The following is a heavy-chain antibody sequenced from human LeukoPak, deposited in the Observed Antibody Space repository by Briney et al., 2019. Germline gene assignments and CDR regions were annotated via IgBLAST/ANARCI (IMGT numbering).Heavy chain of an antibody. CDR2: ISGGGGTT. J-gene: IGHJ4*02. CDR3: ARRRYYYDSRGYYYDDY. D-gene: IGHD3-22*01. Sequence: GGSLRLSCAASGFTFSTYAMSWVRQAPGKGLEWVSAISGGGGTTYYADSVKGRFTISRDNSKNTLYLQMNSLRAEDTAVYYCARRRYYYDSRGYYYDDYWGQGALVTVSP. CDR1: GFTFSTYA. V-gene: IGHV3-23*01.